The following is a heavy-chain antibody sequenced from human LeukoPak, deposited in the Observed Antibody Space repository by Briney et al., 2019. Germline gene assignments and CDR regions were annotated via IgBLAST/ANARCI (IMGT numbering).Heavy chain of an antibody. CDR1: GYTFTSYG. D-gene: IGHD2-8*01. CDR2: ISAYNGNT. J-gene: IGHJ4*02. V-gene: IGHV1-18*01. CDR3: ATALRYCTNGVCYTPNPHFDY. Sequence: ASVKVSCKASGYTFTSYGISWVRQAPGQGLEWMGWISAYNGNTNYAQKLQGRVTMTKDTSTSTAYMELRSLRSDDSAVYYCATALRYCTNGVCYTPNPHFDYWGQGTLVTVSS.